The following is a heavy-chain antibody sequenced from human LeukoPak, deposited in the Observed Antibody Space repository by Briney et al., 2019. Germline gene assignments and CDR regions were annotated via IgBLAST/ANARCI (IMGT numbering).Heavy chain of an antibody. V-gene: IGHV1-2*02. CDR2: INPNNGGA. CDR3: ARGVSKDFQH. J-gene: IGHJ1*01. D-gene: IGHD5/OR15-5a*01. CDR1: GYTFTGYY. Sequence: GASVTLSCKASGYTFTGYYMHWVRQAPGQGLEWMGWINPNNGGANYAQKFQGRVTMTRDTSISTAYMELSRLRSDDTAVYYCARGVSKDFQHWGQGTLVTVSS.